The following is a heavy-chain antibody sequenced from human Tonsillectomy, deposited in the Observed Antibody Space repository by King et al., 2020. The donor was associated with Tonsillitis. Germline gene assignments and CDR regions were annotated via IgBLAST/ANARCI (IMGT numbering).Heavy chain of an antibody. CDR1: GFTFTYAW. CDR3: TTEEKYYYGSSGYSDY. Sequence: GQLVQSGGDLVKPGGSLRLSCAASGFTFTYAWMNWVRQAPGKGLEWVGRIKSKIDGGTTDYAAPVKGRFTISRDDSKNTLYLQMNSLKTEDTAVYYCTTEEKYYYGSSGYSDYWGQGTLVTVSS. CDR2: IKSKIDGGTT. D-gene: IGHD3-22*01. V-gene: IGHV3-15*07. J-gene: IGHJ4*02.